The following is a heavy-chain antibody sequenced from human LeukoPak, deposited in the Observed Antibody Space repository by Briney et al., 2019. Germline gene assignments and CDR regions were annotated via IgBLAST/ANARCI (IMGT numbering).Heavy chain of an antibody. CDR3: AREGTYGSGSPDAFDT. Sequence: KPSETLSLTCTVSGYSISSGYYWGWIRQPPGKGLEWIGSIYHSGSTYYNPSLKSRVTISVDTSKNQFSLKLSSVTAADTAVYYCAREGTYGSGSPDAFDTWGQGTMVTVSS. CDR1: GYSISSGYY. V-gene: IGHV4-38-2*02. D-gene: IGHD3-10*01. J-gene: IGHJ3*02. CDR2: IYHSGST.